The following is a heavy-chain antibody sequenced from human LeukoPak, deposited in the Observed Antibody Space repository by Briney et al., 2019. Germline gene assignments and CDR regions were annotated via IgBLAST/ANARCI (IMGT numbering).Heavy chain of an antibody. V-gene: IGHV4-39*07. CDR1: GGSISSSSYY. CDR3: ARDSNSSGWQLVPTGAFDI. Sequence: PSETLSLTCTVSGGSISSSSYYWGWIRQPPGKGLERIGSIYYSGSTYYNPSLKSQVTISVDTSKNQFSLKLSSVTAADTAVYYCARDSNSSGWQLVPTGAFDIWGQGTMVTVSS. J-gene: IGHJ3*02. CDR2: IYYSGST. D-gene: IGHD6-19*01.